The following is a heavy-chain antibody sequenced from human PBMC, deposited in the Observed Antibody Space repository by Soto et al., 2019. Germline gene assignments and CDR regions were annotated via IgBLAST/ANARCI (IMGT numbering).Heavy chain of an antibody. J-gene: IGHJ3*02. V-gene: IGHV3-48*01. CDR3: ARTNRILDAFDI. CDR1: GSTFIGNN. CDR2: ISSTSSPI. Sequence: EVQLVESGGGLVQPGGSLRLSCEAAGSTFIGNNMNWIAQAPGKGLEWVSYISSTSSPIYYADSVRGRFTISRDNAKNSLYLQMNSLRAEDTAVYYCARTNRILDAFDIWGHGTMVTVSS. D-gene: IGHD2-15*01.